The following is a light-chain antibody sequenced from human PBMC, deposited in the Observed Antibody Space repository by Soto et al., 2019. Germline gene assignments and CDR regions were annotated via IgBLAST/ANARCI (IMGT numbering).Light chain of an antibody. Sequence: DIQLTQSPSTLSASVGDRVTITCRASQSISSWLAWYQQKPRKAPKLLIYKASSLESGVPSRFSGSGSGTEFTLTISSLQPDDFATYYCQQYNSYSWTLGQGTKV. V-gene: IGKV1-5*03. J-gene: IGKJ1*01. CDR1: QSISSW. CDR3: QQYNSYSWT. CDR2: KAS.